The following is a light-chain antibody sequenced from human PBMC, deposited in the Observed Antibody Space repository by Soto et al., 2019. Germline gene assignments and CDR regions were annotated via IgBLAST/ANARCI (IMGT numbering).Light chain of an antibody. Sequence: EIVLTQSPGTLSLSPGERATLSCRASQSVSSSYLAWYQQKPGQAPRLLIYGASSSATGIPDRFSGSGSVTDFTLTISRLEAEDFAVYYCQKYGSSPRTFGQGTKVESK. CDR3: QKYGSSPRT. J-gene: IGKJ1*01. V-gene: IGKV3-20*01. CDR2: GAS. CDR1: QSVSSSY.